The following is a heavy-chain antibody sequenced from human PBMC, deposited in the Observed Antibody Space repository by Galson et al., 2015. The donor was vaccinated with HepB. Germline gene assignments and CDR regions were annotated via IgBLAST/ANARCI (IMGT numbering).Heavy chain of an antibody. CDR3: AREWRFGEIGYDY. CDR1: GGTFSDYA. J-gene: IGHJ4*02. Sequence: SVKVSCKASGGTFSDYAISWVRQAPGQGLEWMGGIVPVLDATNYAQKFQGRVTITADESTSTAYMELSRLRSEDTAVYFCAREWRFGEIGYDYWGQGTLNTVSS. V-gene: IGHV1-69*13. CDR2: IVPVLDAT. D-gene: IGHD3-10*01.